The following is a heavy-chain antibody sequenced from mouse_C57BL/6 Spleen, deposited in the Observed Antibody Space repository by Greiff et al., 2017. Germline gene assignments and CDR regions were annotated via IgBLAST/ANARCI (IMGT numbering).Heavy chain of an antibody. CDR2: IDPSDSET. J-gene: IGHJ1*03. Sequence: QVQLQQPGAELVRPGSSVKLSCKASGYTFTSYWMHWVKQRPIQGLEWIGNIDPSDSETPYNQKFKDKATLTVDKSSSTAYMQLSSLTSEDSAVYYCARSPITTVVAEDWYFDVWGTGTTVTVSS. CDR1: GYTFTSYW. D-gene: IGHD1-1*01. V-gene: IGHV1-52*01. CDR3: ARSPITTVVAEDWYFDV.